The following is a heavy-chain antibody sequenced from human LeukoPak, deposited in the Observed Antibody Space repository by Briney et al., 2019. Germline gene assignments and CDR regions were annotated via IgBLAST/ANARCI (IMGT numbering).Heavy chain of an antibody. CDR1: GFTFSSYA. J-gene: IGHJ3*02. Sequence: GRSLRLSCAASGFTFSSYAMHWVRQAPGKRLEWVAVISYDGSNKYYADSVKGRFTISRDNSKNTLHLQMSSLRAEDTAVYYCAGDPLWGSYPNDAFDIWGQGTMVTVSS. CDR2: ISYDGSNK. V-gene: IGHV3-30-3*01. D-gene: IGHD3-16*02. CDR3: AGDPLWGSYPNDAFDI.